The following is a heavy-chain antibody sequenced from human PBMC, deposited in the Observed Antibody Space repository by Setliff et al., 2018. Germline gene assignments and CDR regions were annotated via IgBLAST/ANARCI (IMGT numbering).Heavy chain of an antibody. CDR2: IYTSGAT. Sequence: KPSETLSLTCTVSGASISDYYWTWIRQPAGKGLEWLGRIYTSGATTYSPSLKSRVSISADTSKNLFSLRLKSVTAADTAVYYCAKEYVVNSFVSNSHQHYGLDVWGQGTTVTVSS. D-gene: IGHD2-21*01. V-gene: IGHV4-4*07. J-gene: IGHJ6*02. CDR1: GASISDYY. CDR3: AKEYVVNSFVSNSHQHYGLDV.